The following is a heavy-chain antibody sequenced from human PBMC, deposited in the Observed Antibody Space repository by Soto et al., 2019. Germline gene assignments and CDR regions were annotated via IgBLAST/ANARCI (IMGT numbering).Heavy chain of an antibody. V-gene: IGHV3-30*02. CDR2: VRFDAINK. D-gene: IGHD2-21*02. CDR3: AKLPNCGGDCYFDY. Sequence: QVQLVESGGGVVKPGGSLRLSFATSGFAFSGYAMHWVRQPPGKGLEWVAVVRFDAINKYYADSVKGRFTISRDNSKSMVYLQMNSLRPDDTAVYYCAKLPNCGGDCYFDYWGQGTLVTVSS. CDR1: GFAFSGYA. J-gene: IGHJ4*02.